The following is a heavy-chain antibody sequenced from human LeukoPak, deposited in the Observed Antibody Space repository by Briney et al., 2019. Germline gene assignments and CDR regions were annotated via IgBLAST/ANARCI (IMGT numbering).Heavy chain of an antibody. CDR3: ARGRQQLPLDY. CDR1: GGSISSYY. D-gene: IGHD6-13*01. V-gene: IGHV4-4*07. CDR2: VYSSGST. J-gene: IGHJ4*02. Sequence: PSETLSLTCTVSGGSISSYYWSWIRQPAGKGLEWIGRVYSSGSTNYNPSLRSRVTMSVDTSKNQFSLKLSSVTAADTAVYYCARGRQQLPLDYWGQGTLVTVSS.